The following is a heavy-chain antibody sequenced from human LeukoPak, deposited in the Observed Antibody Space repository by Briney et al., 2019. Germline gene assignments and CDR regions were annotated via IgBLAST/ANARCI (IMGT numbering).Heavy chain of an antibody. J-gene: IGHJ4*02. CDR1: GFTFSNYW. V-gene: IGHV3-7*01. D-gene: IGHD2-8*01. CDR3: ASTNSLDN. CDR2: IKQDGSAK. Sequence: GGSLRLSCAASGFTFSNYWMNWVRQAPGKGLEWVANIKQDGSAKFYVDSVKGRFTISRDNAKNSLYLQMNSLRDDDTAVYYCASTNSLDNWGQGTLVTVSS.